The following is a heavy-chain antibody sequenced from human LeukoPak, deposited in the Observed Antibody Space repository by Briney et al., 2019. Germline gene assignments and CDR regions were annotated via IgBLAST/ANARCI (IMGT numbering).Heavy chain of an antibody. D-gene: IGHD3-16*01. V-gene: IGHV3-74*01. Sequence: GGSLSLSCEASGFTFSNYWMHWLRQAPGKGLEWVSRIQSDGSSTNYADSVKGRFTISRDNAKNTLYLQMNSLRAEDAAVYYCASFGHEFYYLDVWGKGTTVTVSS. CDR1: GFTFSNYW. J-gene: IGHJ6*03. CDR2: IQSDGSST. CDR3: ASFGHEFYYLDV.